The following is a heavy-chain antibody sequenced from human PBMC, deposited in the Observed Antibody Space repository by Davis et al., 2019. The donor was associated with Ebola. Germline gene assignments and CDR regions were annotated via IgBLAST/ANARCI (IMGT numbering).Heavy chain of an antibody. J-gene: IGHJ4*02. CDR2: ISSNGGRT. V-gene: IGHV3-23*01. Sequence: GESLKISCAGSGFTFSGYWMTWVRQAPGKGLEWVSGISSNGGRTYYADSVKGRFTISRDNSKSTLFLQMRGLSADDTALYYCAKGTHYDFWNGYYSYFDYWGQGNLVTVSS. D-gene: IGHD3-3*01. CDR3: AKGTHYDFWNGYYSYFDY. CDR1: GFTFSGYW.